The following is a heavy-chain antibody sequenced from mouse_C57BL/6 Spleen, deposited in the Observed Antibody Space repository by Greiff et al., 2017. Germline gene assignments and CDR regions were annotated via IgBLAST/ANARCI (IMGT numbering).Heavy chain of an antibody. V-gene: IGHV1-69*01. CDR1: GYTFTSYW. J-gene: IGHJ4*01. D-gene: IGHD3-1*01. Sequence: VQLQQPGAELVMPGASVKLSCKASGYTFTSYWMHWVKQRPGQGLEWIGEIDPSDSYTNYNQQFKGKSTLTVDKSSSTAYMQLSSLTSEDSAVYYCARGGYLYAMDYWGQGTSVTVSS. CDR3: ARGGYLYAMDY. CDR2: IDPSDSYT.